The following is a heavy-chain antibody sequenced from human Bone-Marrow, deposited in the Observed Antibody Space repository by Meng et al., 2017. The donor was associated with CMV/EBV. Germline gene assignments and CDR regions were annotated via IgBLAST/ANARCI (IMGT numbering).Heavy chain of an antibody. Sequence: SETLSLTCTVSGGSISSGDYYWSWIRQPPGKGLEWIGEINHSGSTNYNPSLKSRVTISVDTSKNQFSLKLSSVTAADTAVYYCARGAYYYDSPHDAFDIWGQGTMVTV. V-gene: IGHV4-39*07. D-gene: IGHD3-22*01. CDR2: INHSGST. CDR1: GGSISSGDYY. CDR3: ARGAYYYDSPHDAFDI. J-gene: IGHJ3*02.